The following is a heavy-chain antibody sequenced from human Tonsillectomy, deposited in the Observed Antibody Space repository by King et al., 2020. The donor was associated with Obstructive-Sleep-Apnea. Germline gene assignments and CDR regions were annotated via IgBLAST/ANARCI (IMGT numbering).Heavy chain of an antibody. V-gene: IGHV4-39*07. Sequence: QLQESGPGLVKPSETLSLTCTVSGGSISSSSYYWGWIRQPPGKGLEWIGSIYYIGSTYYNPSLKSRVTISVDTSKHQFSLKLSSVTAADTAWYYCAREGDIVVVPAANMDVWGQGTTVTVSS. CDR2: IYYIGST. CDR3: AREGDIVVVPAANMDV. CDR1: GGSISSSSYY. J-gene: IGHJ6*02. D-gene: IGHD2-2*01.